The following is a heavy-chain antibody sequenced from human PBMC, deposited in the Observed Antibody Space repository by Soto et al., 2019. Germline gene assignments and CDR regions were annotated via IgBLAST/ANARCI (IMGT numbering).Heavy chain of an antibody. V-gene: IGHV1-2*02. J-gene: IGHJ6*02. CDR1: GYTFTGYY. Sequence: ASVKVSCKASGYTFTGYYMHWVRQAPGQGLEWMGWINPNSCGTNYAQKFQGRVTMTSDTSISTAYMELSRLRSDDTAVYYCARTIFPRRQFVMDVWGQGTTVTVSS. D-gene: IGHD4-4*01. CDR3: ARTIFPRRQFVMDV. CDR2: INPNSCGT.